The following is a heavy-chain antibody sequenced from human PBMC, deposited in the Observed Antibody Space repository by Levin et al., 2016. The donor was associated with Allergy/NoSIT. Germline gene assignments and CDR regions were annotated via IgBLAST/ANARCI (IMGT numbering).Heavy chain of an antibody. CDR3: ARVSEQWLDRPFDY. CDR1: GGSISSYY. V-gene: IGHV4-59*01. D-gene: IGHD6-19*01. CDR2: IYYSGST. J-gene: IGHJ4*02. Sequence: SETLSLTCTVSGGSISSYYWSWIRQPPGKGLEWIGYIYYSGSTNYKPSLKSRVTISVDTSKNQFSLKLTSVTAADTAVYYCARVSEQWLDRPFDYWGQGTLVTVSS.